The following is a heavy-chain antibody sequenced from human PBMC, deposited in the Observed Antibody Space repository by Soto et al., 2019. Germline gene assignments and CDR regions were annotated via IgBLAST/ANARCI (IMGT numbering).Heavy chain of an antibody. CDR2: IPQEGSDG. V-gene: IGHV3-7*03. Sequence: PGGSLRLSCEVSGFTLSMYSMTWVRQAPGKGLEWVAKIPQEGSDGHYVDSVKGRFTISRDNAKYSVYLQMNSLRAEDTAVYYCARDQLILPAHDFFYGSDVWGQGAKVTVYS. CDR3: ARDQLILPAHDFFYGSDV. D-gene: IGHD2-21*02. CDR1: GFTLSMYS. J-gene: IGHJ6*02.